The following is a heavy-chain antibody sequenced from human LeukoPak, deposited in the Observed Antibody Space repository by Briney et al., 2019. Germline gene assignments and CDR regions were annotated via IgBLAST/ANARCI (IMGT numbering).Heavy chain of an antibody. J-gene: IGHJ4*02. CDR1: GGSFSGYY. V-gene: IGHV4-59*01. Sequence: PSETLSLTCAVYGGSFSGYYWSWIRQPPGKGLEWIGYIYYSGSTNYNPSLKSRVTISVDTSKNQFSLKLSSVTAADTAVYYCARVGNDSSGSPFDYWGQGTLVTVSS. CDR2: IYYSGST. D-gene: IGHD3-22*01. CDR3: ARVGNDSSGSPFDY.